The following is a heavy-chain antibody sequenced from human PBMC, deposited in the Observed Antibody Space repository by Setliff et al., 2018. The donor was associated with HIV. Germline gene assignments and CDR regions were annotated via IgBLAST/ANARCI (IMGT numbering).Heavy chain of an antibody. CDR1: GGSISSRSYY. J-gene: IGHJ3*02. Sequence: SETLSLTCSVSGGSISSRSYYWGWIRQPPGKGLEWIGAISYSGNTYYRPSLKSRVTISVDTSKNQFSLRLNSVTAADTAVYYCARQSGYTRGWDIFGVVAGSFDIWGLGTMVTVSS. CDR2: ISYSGNT. CDR3: ARQSGYTRGWDIFGVVAGSFDI. V-gene: IGHV4-39*01. D-gene: IGHD3-3*01.